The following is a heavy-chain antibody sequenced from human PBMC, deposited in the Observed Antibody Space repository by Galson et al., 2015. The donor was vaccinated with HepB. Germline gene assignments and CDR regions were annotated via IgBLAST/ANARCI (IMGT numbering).Heavy chain of an antibody. Sequence: SLRLSCAASGFTFSDYYMSWLRQAPGKGLEWVSYISSSGSTIYYADSVKGRFTISRDNAKNSLYLQMNSLRAEDTAVYYCARDLSYGEPGDAFDIWGQGTMVTVSS. CDR1: GFTFSDYY. D-gene: IGHD4-17*01. CDR3: ARDLSYGEPGDAFDI. J-gene: IGHJ3*02. V-gene: IGHV3-11*01. CDR2: ISSSGSTI.